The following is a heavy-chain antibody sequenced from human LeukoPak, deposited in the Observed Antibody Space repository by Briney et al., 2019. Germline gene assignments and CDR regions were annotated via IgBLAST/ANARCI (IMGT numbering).Heavy chain of an antibody. CDR3: ARDFDMGITPGDDFDF. D-gene: IGHD3-9*01. CDR1: GFSFSKYW. J-gene: IGHJ4*02. CDR2: IKEDGTYT. Sequence: GGSLRLSCAASGFSFSKYWMHWVRQTPGEGLVWVARIKEDGTYTSYADSVKGRFTISRDNARNTVFLQMNSLRAEDTAVYYCARDFDMGITPGDDFDFWGQGTLVTVSS. V-gene: IGHV3-74*01.